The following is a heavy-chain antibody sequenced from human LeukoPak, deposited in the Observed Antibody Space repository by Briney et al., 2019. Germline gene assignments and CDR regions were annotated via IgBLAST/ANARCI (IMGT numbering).Heavy chain of an antibody. CDR3: ARDFDMGITPGDDFDF. D-gene: IGHD3-9*01. CDR1: GFSFSKYW. J-gene: IGHJ4*02. CDR2: IKEDGTYT. Sequence: GGSLRLSCAASGFSFSKYWMHWVRQTPGEGLVWVARIKEDGTYTSYADSVKGRFTISRDNARNTVFLQMNSLRAEDTAVYYCARDFDMGITPGDDFDFWGQGTLVTVSS. V-gene: IGHV3-74*01.